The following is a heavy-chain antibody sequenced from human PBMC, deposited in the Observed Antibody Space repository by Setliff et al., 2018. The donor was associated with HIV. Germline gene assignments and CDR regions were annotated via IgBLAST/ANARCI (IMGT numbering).Heavy chain of an antibody. D-gene: IGHD3-22*01. CDR3: AREVDYYDSSRYLLLYYFDS. CDR2: MYYSGST. V-gene: IGHV4-59*11. Sequence: SETLSLTCTVSNGSISSHYWSWIRQPPGKGLEWIGNMYYSGSTNYNPSLKSRVTMSVDRSQNHFSLKLSSVTAADTAVYYCAREVDYYDSSRYLLLYYFDSWGQGTLVTVSS. CDR1: NGSISSHY. J-gene: IGHJ4*02.